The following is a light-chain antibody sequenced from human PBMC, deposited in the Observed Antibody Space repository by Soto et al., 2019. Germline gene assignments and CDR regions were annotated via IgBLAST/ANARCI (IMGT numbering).Light chain of an antibody. CDR3: QQYDSYSWT. V-gene: IGKV1-5*01. CDR1: QSISSW. J-gene: IGKJ1*01. CDR2: DAS. Sequence: DSQMTQSPSTLSASVGDRVTITCRASQSISSWLAWYQQKPGKAPKLLIYDASSLESGVPSRFSGSGAGTEFTLTISSLQPDDFATYYCQQYDSYSWTFGQGTKVEIQ.